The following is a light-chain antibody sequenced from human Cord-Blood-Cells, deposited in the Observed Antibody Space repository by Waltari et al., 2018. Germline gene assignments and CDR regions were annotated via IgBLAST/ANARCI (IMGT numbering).Light chain of an antibody. CDR1: QSVLYSSNNKNY. CDR3: QQYYSTPHT. J-gene: IGKJ2*01. V-gene: IGKV4-1*01. Sequence: DIVMTQSPASLAVSLGERAPINCKLSQSVLYSSNNKNYLAWYQQKPGQPPKLLIYWASTRESGVPDRFSGSGSGTDFTLTISSLQAEDVAVYYCQQYYSTPHTFGQGTKLEIK. CDR2: WAS.